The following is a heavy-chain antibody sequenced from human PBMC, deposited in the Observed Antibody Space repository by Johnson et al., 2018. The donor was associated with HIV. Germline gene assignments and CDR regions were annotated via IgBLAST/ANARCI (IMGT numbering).Heavy chain of an antibody. J-gene: IGHJ3*02. CDR1: GFTFRSYA. CDR3: AKDQGDEAFDI. V-gene: IGHV3-30*04. CDR2: VSYDGSNK. Sequence: QVQLVESVGGVVQPGRSLRLSCAASGFTFRSYAMHWVRQTPGKGLEWVAVVSYDGSNKYYADSVKGRFTISRDNPKNTLYLQMNSLRAEDTAVYYCAKDQGDEAFDIWGHGTMITFSS. D-gene: IGHD2-21*01.